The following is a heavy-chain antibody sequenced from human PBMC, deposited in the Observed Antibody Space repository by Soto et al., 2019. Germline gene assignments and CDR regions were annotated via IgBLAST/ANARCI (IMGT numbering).Heavy chain of an antibody. CDR1: GGSISSYY. D-gene: IGHD6-6*01. CDR3: ARSYMIAAPPFSYYYYGMDV. J-gene: IGHJ6*02. Sequence: SETLSLTCTVSGGSISSYYWSWIRQPPGKGLEWIGYIYYSGSTNYNPSLKSRVTISVDTSKNQFSLKLSSVTAADTAVYYCARSYMIAAPPFSYYYYGMDVWGQGTTVTVSS. CDR2: IYYSGST. V-gene: IGHV4-59*01.